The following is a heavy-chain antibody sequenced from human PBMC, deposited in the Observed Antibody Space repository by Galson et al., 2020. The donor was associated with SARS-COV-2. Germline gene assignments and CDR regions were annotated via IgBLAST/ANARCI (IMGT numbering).Heavy chain of an antibody. D-gene: IGHD5-12*01. J-gene: IGHJ5*02. CDR1: GASINSTSYY. V-gene: IGHV4-39*07. Sequence: ASETLSLTCTVSGASINSTSYYWTWIRQPPGRELEWVGSVSHTGNTYYNRSLKSRVTISGDTSKNQFSLKLTSVTAADTALYYCVSRYSGYDFDWFDPWGQGTLVTVSS. CDR3: VSRYSGYDFDWFDP. CDR2: VSHTGNT.